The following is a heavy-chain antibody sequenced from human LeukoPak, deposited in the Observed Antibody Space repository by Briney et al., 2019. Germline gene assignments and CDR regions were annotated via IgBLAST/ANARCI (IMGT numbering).Heavy chain of an antibody. CDR3: AKRGPGTGWSFDD. V-gene: IGHV4-39*01. CDR1: GDSISSTTYY. Sequence: PSETLSLTCTVSGDSISSTTYYWGWIRQPPGEGLEWIGNINYGGDSNYKASLKSRVTMSIDTSKSEFSLNLRSVTAADTAVYFCAKRGPGTGWSFDDWGQGTVITVSA. D-gene: IGHD6-19*01. CDR2: INYGGDS. J-gene: IGHJ4*02.